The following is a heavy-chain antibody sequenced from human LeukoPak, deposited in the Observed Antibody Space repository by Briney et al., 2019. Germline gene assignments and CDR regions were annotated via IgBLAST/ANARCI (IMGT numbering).Heavy chain of an antibody. CDR1: GFTFSSYA. D-gene: IGHD1-26*01. CDR3: TRAKGGSYTSYFDY. Sequence: GGSLRLSCAASGFTFSSYAMSWVRQAPGKGLEWVGFIRSKAYGGTTEYAASVKGRFTISRDDSKSIAYLQMNSLKTEDTAVYYCTRAKGGSYTSYFDYWGQGTLVTVSS. V-gene: IGHV3-49*04. CDR2: IRSKAYGGTT. J-gene: IGHJ4*02.